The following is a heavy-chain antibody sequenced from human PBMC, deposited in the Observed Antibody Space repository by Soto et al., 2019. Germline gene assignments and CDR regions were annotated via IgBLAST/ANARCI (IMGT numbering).Heavy chain of an antibody. CDR2: IYYSGST. J-gene: IGHJ6*02. Sequence: SENLSVPCTGSAGIISPYYWSWSRQPLGKGLEWIGYIYYSGSTNYNPSLKSRVTISVDTSKNQFSLKLSSVTAADTAVYYCARLRFLEWRNYYYYYGMDVWGQGTTVT. V-gene: IGHV4-59*01. CDR3: ARLRFLEWRNYYYYYGMDV. D-gene: IGHD3-3*01. CDR1: AGIISPYY.